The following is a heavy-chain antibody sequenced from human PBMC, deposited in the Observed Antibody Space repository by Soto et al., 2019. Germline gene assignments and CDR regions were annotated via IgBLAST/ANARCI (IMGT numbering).Heavy chain of an antibody. D-gene: IGHD2-21*01. Sequence: SETLSLTCTVSGGSISSHNWWSWVRHVPEKGLQWIGEIYHTGTTLYKPSLMGRLSISLDKSKNQFSLKLTSVTAADSAVYYCSRGGVISSFVYWCPGAQVTV. J-gene: IGHJ4*02. V-gene: IGHV4-4*02. CDR2: IYHTGTT. CDR1: GGSISSHNW. CDR3: SRGGVISSFVY.